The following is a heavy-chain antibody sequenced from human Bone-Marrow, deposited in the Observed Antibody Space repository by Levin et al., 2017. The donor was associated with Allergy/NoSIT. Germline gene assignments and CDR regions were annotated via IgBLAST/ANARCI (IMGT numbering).Heavy chain of an antibody. Sequence: LSLTCAASGFSFSDYYMSWIRQAPGKGLEWVSYISSSSSYTDYAGSVKGRFTISRDNARNSLYLQMNSLIAEDTAVYYCARRSGTSGDYSLDYWGQGTLVTVSS. CDR2: ISSSSSYT. CDR3: ARRSGTSGDYSLDY. J-gene: IGHJ4*02. CDR1: GFSFSDYY. V-gene: IGHV3-11*03. D-gene: IGHD3-22*01.